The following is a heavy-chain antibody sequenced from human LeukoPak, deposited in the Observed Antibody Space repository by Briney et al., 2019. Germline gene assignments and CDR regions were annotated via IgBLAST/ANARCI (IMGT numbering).Heavy chain of an antibody. CDR3: ARDNGGSYGGYFDY. D-gene: IGHD1-26*01. CDR1: GGSFSGYY. V-gene: IGHV4-34*01. CDR2: INHSGST. J-gene: IGHJ4*02. Sequence: SETLSLTCAVYGGSFSGYYWSWIRQPPGKGLEWIGEINHSGSTNYNPSLKSRVTISVDTSKNQFSLKLSSVTAADTAVYYCARDNGGSYGGYFDYWGQGTLVTVSS.